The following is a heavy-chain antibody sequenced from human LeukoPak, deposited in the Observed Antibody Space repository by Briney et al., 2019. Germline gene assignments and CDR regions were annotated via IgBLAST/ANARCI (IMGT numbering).Heavy chain of an antibody. CDR1: GYTFTSYD. CDR2: MNPNSGNT. D-gene: IGHD3-22*01. J-gene: IGHJ4*02. CDR3: ASRGGYWDYFDC. V-gene: IGHV1-8*01. Sequence: VASVKVSCKASGYTFTSYDINWVRQATGQGLEWMGWMNPNSGNTGYAQKFQGRVTMTRNTSISTAYMELSSLRSEDTAVYYCASRGGYWDYFDCWGQGTLVTVSS.